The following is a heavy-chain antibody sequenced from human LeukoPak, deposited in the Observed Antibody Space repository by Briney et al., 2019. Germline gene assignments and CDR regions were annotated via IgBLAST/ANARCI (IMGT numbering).Heavy chain of an antibody. V-gene: IGHV1-24*01. D-gene: IGHD6-19*01. CDR1: GYTLTELS. J-gene: IGHJ4*02. Sequence: ASVKVSCKVSGYTLTELSMHWVRQAPGKGLEWMGGFDPEDGETIYAQKFQGRVTMTEDTSTDTAYMELSNLRSEDTAVHYCATDLGVYSSGWYRGTLGYWGQGTLVTVSS. CDR2: FDPEDGET. CDR3: ATDLGVYSSGWYRGTLGY.